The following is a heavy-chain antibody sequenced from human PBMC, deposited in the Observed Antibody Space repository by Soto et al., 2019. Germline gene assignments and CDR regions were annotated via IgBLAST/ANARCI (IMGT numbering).Heavy chain of an antibody. CDR2: IKQDGSDN. Sequence: GGSLRLSCAASGFTIGGYWMSWVRQTPAKGLEWVANIKQDGSDNYYLDSVKGRFTISRDNAKNSLFLQMNSLRAEDNVVYYCGRLPPLTSRYYFDYWGQGTLVTVSS. V-gene: IGHV3-7*01. CDR1: GFTIGGYW. CDR3: GRLPPLTSRYYFDY. D-gene: IGHD6-13*01. J-gene: IGHJ4*02.